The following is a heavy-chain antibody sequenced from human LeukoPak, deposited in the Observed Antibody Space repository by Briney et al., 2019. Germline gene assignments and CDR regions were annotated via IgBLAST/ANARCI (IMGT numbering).Heavy chain of an antibody. D-gene: IGHD4-17*01. CDR1: GFTFSSYA. Sequence: PGGSLRLSCAASGFTFSSYAMTWVRQAPGKGLEWVSTISNSGGSTYHADSVKGRFTISRDNAQNSLFLQMDNLRGEDTAVYYCARDMGIYTNYGAYWGQGTLVTVSS. V-gene: IGHV3-23*01. J-gene: IGHJ4*01. CDR3: ARDMGIYTNYGAY. CDR2: ISNSGGST.